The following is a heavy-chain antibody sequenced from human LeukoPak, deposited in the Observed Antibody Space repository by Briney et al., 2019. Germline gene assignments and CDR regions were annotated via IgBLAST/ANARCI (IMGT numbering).Heavy chain of an antibody. Sequence: GGSLRLSCAAFGFTFSSYWMSWVRQAPGKGLEWVANIKQDGSEKYYVDSVKGRFTISRDNAKNSLYLQMNSLRAEDTAVYYCARNGTVTTRRYYYYYMDVWGKGTTVTVSS. CDR3: ARNGTVTTRRYYYYYMDV. V-gene: IGHV3-7*01. D-gene: IGHD4-17*01. J-gene: IGHJ6*03. CDR1: GFTFSSYW. CDR2: IKQDGSEK.